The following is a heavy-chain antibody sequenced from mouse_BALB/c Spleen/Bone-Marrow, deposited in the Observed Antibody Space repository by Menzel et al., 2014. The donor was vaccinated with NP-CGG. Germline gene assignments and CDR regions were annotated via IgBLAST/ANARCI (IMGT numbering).Heavy chain of an antibody. V-gene: IGHV7-3*02. J-gene: IGHJ1*01. CDR1: GFTFTDYY. D-gene: IGHD2-14*01. CDR2: IRNKANGYTT. Sequence: EVKVVESGGGLVQPGGSLRLSCATSGFTFTDYYMSWVRQPPGKALEWLGFIRNKANGYTTEYSASVKGRFTISRDNSQSILCLQMNTLRAEDSATYYCARDDYRYDGWYFDVWGAGTTVTVSS. CDR3: ARDDYRYDGWYFDV.